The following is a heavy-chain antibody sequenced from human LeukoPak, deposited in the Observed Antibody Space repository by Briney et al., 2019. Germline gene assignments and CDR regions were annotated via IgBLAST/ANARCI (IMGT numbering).Heavy chain of an antibody. V-gene: IGHV4-59*08. CDR3: ARHSRNGATPFDY. D-gene: IGHD4-17*01. J-gene: IGHJ4*02. Sequence: SETLSLTCTVSGGSISSYYWSWIRQPPGKGLEWIGYIYYSGSTNYNPSLKCRVTISVDTSKNQFSLKLSSVTAADTAVYYCARHSRNGATPFDYWGQGTLVTVSS. CDR2: IYYSGST. CDR1: GGSISSYY.